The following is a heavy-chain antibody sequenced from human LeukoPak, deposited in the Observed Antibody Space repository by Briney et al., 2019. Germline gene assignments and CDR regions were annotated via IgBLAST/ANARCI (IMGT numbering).Heavy chain of an antibody. CDR3: AKDRSAARPTYYFDY. CDR1: GFTFSSHW. J-gene: IGHJ4*02. D-gene: IGHD6-6*01. Sequence: GGSLRLSCAASGFTFSSHWMHWVRQAPGKGLVWVSRINGAGSSTSYADSVKGRFTVSRDNAKNTLNLQMNSLRAEDTAVYYCAKDRSAARPTYYFDYWGQGTLVTVSS. V-gene: IGHV3-74*01. CDR2: INGAGSST.